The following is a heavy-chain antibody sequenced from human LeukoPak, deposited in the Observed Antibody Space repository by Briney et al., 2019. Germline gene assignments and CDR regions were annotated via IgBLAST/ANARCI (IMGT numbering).Heavy chain of an antibody. CDR1: GYSFTNYW. V-gene: IGHV5-51*01. Sequence: GESLKISCKGSGYSFTNYWIGWVRQMPGKGLEGMGIIYPGDSDTRYSPSFQGQVTISADKSISTAYLQWRSLKASDTAMYYCARLDCGGDCYSGSGPNWFDPWGQGTLVTVSS. CDR2: IYPGDSDT. CDR3: ARLDCGGDCYSGSGPNWFDP. D-gene: IGHD2-21*02. J-gene: IGHJ5*02.